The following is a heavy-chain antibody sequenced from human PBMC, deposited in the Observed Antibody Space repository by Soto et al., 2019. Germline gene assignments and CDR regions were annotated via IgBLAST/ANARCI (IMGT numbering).Heavy chain of an antibody. CDR1: GFTFSNAW. Sequence: EVQLVESGGGLVKPGGSLRLSCAASGFTFSNAWMSWVRQAPGKGLEWVGRIKSKTDGGTTDYAAPVKGRFTISRDDSKHTLYLQMNSLKAEDTAVYYCTPAPYIRRAPLKANWDIVATIHRELYYYYYMDVWGKGTTVTVSS. CDR2: IKSKTDGGTT. J-gene: IGHJ6*03. D-gene: IGHD5-12*01. V-gene: IGHV3-15*01. CDR3: TPAPYIRRAPLKANWDIVATIHRELYYYYYMDV.